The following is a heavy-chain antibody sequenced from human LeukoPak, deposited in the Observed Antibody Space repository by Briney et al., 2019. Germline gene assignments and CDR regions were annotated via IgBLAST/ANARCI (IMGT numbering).Heavy chain of an antibody. J-gene: IGHJ4*02. V-gene: IGHV3-11*06. CDR2: ISSIGSHT. CDR1: GFTFSDYY. D-gene: IGHD6-19*01. Sequence: GGSLRLSCAASGFTFSDYYMSWIRQAPGKGLEWVSYISSIGSHTNYADSVKGRFTTSRDNAKNLLSLQVNSLRADDTAVYYCAREWWLVFGYWGQGTLVTVSS. CDR3: AREWWLVFGY.